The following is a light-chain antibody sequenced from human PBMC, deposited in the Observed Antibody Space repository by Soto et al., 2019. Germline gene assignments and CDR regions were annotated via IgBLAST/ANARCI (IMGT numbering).Light chain of an antibody. CDR3: SSYAGSNTFVV. CDR2: EVS. CDR1: SSDVGGYNY. J-gene: IGLJ2*01. V-gene: IGLV2-8*01. Sequence: QSALTQPPSASGSPGQSVTISCTGTSSDVGGYNYVSWYQQHPGKAPKLMIYEVSNRPSGVPDRFSGSKSGNTASLTVSGLQAEDEADYYCSSYAGSNTFVVFGGGTKLTVL.